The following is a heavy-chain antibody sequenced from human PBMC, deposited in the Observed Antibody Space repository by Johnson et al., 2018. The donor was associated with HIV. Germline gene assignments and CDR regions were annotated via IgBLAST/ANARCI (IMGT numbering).Heavy chain of an antibody. Sequence: QMQLVESGGGWVKPGGSLSLSCAASGFTFSDSYMNWIRQAPGKGLEWVSYISGSDGAIWYADSVKGRFTVSRDNAKNSFYLQMNSLNTDDTAFYYCATGDDDGFWGQGTMVTVSS. CDR2: ISGSDGAI. CDR1: GFTFSDSY. V-gene: IGHV3-11*04. D-gene: IGHD5-12*01. CDR3: ATGDDDGF. J-gene: IGHJ3*01.